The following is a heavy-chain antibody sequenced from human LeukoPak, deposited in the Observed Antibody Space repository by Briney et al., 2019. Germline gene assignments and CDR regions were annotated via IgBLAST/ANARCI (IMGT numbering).Heavy chain of an antibody. V-gene: IGHV4-4*07. CDR3: ARVSGEDDYGDWGYLDY. CDR2: IYTSGST. J-gene: IGHJ4*02. Sequence: SETLSPTCTVSGGSISSYYWSWIRQPAGKGLEWIGRIYTSGSTNYNPSLKSRVTMSVDTSKNQFSLKLSSVTAADTAVYYCARVSGEDDYGDWGYLDYWGQGTLVTVSS. CDR1: GGSISSYY. D-gene: IGHD4-17*01.